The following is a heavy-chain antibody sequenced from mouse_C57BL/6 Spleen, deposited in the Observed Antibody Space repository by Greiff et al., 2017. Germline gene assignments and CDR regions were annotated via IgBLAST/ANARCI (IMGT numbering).Heavy chain of an antibody. D-gene: IGHD2-4*01. CDR2: IDPNSGGT. Sequence: QVQLQQPGAGLVKPGASVKLSCKASGYTFTSYWMPWVKQRPGRGLEWIGRIDPNSGGTKYTEKFKSKATLTVDKHTSTAYMQLSSLTSEDAAVYLCARGIYYDDEDEGFADWGQGTLVSVSA. J-gene: IGHJ3*01. CDR1: GYTFTSYW. CDR3: ARGIYYDDEDEGFAD. V-gene: IGHV1-72*01.